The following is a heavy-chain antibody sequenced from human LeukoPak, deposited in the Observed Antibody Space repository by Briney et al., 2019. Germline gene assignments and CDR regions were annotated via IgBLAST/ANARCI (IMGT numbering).Heavy chain of an antibody. CDR1: GFTFSSYA. Sequence: GGSLRLSCAASGFTFSSYAMSWVRQAPGKGLEWVSTISATGGSIYYADSVRGRLIISRDNSKNTVYLQMNGLRAEDTAVYYCAKELYGWYYDYWGQGTLVTVSS. V-gene: IGHV3-23*01. CDR2: ISATGGSI. D-gene: IGHD6-19*01. CDR3: AKELYGWYYDY. J-gene: IGHJ4*02.